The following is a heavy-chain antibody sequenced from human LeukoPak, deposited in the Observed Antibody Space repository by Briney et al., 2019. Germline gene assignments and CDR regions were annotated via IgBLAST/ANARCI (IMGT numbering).Heavy chain of an antibody. Sequence: GGSLRLSCVGSGFTFSFYTLGWVRQAPGKGLEWVSSISDGGNEIYYSDSIKGRFAISRDDAKNSLSLQMNSLRVEDTAIYYCAKGKSGSYYFYMDVWGKGTTVTVSS. CDR3: AKGKSGSYYFYMDV. V-gene: IGHV3-21*06. CDR1: GFTFSFYT. CDR2: ISDGGNEI. J-gene: IGHJ6*03.